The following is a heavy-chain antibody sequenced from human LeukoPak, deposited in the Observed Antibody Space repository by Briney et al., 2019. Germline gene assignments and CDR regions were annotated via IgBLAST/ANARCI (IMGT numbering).Heavy chain of an antibody. CDR3: ARVTYYYYYGMDV. Sequence: GGSLRLSCAASGFTSSSYWMSWVRQAPGKGLEWVANIKQDGSEKYYVDSVKGRFTISRDNAKNSLYLQMNSLRAEDTAVYYCARVTYYYYYGMDVWGQGTTVTVSS. J-gene: IGHJ6*02. CDR1: GFTSSSYW. CDR2: IKQDGSEK. V-gene: IGHV3-7*01.